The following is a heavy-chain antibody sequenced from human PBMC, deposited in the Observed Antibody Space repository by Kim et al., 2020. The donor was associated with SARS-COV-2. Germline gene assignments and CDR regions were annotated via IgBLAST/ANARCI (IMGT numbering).Heavy chain of an antibody. D-gene: IGHD3-10*01. CDR1: GFTFSDHA. CDR2: IAHDGSRI. V-gene: IGHV3-30*04. J-gene: IGHJ4*02. Sequence: GGSLRLSCADSGFTFSDHALHWVRQAPGKGLEWVALIAHDGSRISYPDSVKGRFIISRDNTKSTLYLQMNSLRPEDTAVYYCLAEIGSRSFDHWGQGTLVTVSS. CDR3: LAEIGSRSFDH.